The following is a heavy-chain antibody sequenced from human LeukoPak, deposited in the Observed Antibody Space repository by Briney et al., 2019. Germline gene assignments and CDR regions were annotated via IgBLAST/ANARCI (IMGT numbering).Heavy chain of an antibody. D-gene: IGHD5-24*01. J-gene: IGHJ4*02. V-gene: IGHV1-18*01. Sequence: ASVKVSCKASGGTFSSYAISWVRQAPGQGLEWMGWISAYNGNTNYAQKLQGRVTMTTDTSTSTAYMEPRSLRSDDTAVYYCFLREMAIPFDYWGQGTLVTVSS. CDR1: GGTFSSYA. CDR2: ISAYNGNT. CDR3: FLREMAIPFDY.